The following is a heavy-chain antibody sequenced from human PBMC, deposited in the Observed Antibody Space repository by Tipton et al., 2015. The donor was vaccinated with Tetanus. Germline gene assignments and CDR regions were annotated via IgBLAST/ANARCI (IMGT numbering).Heavy chain of an antibody. CDR3: ARDRRDFAYDSRGFYSPLYYFDN. CDR2: ISHSGTT. Sequence: GLVKPSETLSLTCAVSGGSLSDYYWSWIRQAPGKGLEWLGYISHSGTTNYNPSLMSRVTLSLDTARGQFSLKLTSVTAADAAVYFCARDRRDFAYDSRGFYSPLYYFDNWGQGVRVTVSS. D-gene: IGHD3-22*01. V-gene: IGHV4-4*08. CDR1: GGSLSDYY. J-gene: IGHJ4*02.